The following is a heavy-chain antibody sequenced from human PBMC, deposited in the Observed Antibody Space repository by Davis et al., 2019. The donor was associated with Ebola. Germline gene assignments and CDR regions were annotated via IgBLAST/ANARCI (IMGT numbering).Heavy chain of an antibody. D-gene: IGHD7-27*01. CDR1: GFTFSDYY. CDR3: ARDPTGDSGAFDI. V-gene: IGHV3-11*01. Sequence: GESLKISCAASGFTFSDYYMSWIRQAPGKGLEWVSYISSSGSTIYYADSVKGRFTISRDNAKNSLYLQMNSLRAEDTAVYYCARDPTGDSGAFDIWGQGTMVTVSS. J-gene: IGHJ3*02. CDR2: ISSSGSTI.